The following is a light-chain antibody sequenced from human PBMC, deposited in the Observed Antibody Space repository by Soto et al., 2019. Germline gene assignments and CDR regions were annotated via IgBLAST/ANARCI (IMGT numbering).Light chain of an antibody. V-gene: IGLV2-8*01. J-gene: IGLJ1*01. CDR1: YTDVGGYNR. Sequence: QSALTQPASVSGSPGQSITISCTGTYTDVGGYNRVSWYQHHAGKGPKMLIFEVDNRPSGISDRFSGSKSGDTASLTVSGLQAEDEADYYCASYAGSNTPYVFGTGTKVTVL. CDR2: EVD. CDR3: ASYAGSNTPYV.